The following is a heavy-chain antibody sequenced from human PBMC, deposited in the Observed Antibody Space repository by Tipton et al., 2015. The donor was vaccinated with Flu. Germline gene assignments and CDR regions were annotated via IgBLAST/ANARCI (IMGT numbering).Heavy chain of an antibody. CDR2: IIPIFGTA. D-gene: IGHD5-12*01. CDR3: AKEPGRSGYDLRPYGMDV. V-gene: IGHV1-69*01. Sequence: QVQLVQSGAEVKKPGSSVKVSCKASGGTFSSYAISWVRQAPGQGLEWMGGIIPIFGTANYAQKFQGRVTITADESTSTAYMELNSLRAEDTAVYYCAKEPGRSGYDLRPYGMDVWGQGTTVTVSS. J-gene: IGHJ6*02. CDR1: GGTFSSYA.